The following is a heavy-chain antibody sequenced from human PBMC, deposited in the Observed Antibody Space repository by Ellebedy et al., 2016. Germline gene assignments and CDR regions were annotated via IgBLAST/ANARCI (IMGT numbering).Heavy chain of an antibody. V-gene: IGHV3-53*01. J-gene: IGHJ4*02. CDR2: VHSGGST. CDR3: RQGHYADY. Sequence: GGSLRLXXAASGFSVSTNYVSWIRQAPGKGLEWLSTVHSGGSTFYADSVKGRFSISRDNSRNTLHLQMNNLRGEDTAVYYCRQGHYADYWGQGTLVTVSS. CDR1: GFSVSTNY.